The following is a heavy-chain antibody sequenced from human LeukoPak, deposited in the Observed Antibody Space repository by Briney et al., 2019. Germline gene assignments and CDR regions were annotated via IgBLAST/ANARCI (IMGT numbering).Heavy chain of an antibody. CDR3: ARAGDLGTAAALS. V-gene: IGHV1-2*06. CDR1: GYTFSGHY. J-gene: IGHJ4*02. D-gene: IGHD6-13*01. Sequence: ASVKVSCKASGYTFSGHYMHWVRQAPGQGLEWMGRINPNSGGTNYAQKFQGRITMTRDTSINTAYMELSRLRSDDTAAYYCARAGDLGTAAALSWSQGTLVTVSS. CDR2: INPNSGGT.